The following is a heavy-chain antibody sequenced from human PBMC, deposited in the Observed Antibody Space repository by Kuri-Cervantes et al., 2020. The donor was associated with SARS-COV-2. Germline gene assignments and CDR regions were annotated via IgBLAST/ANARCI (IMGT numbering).Heavy chain of an antibody. Sequence: GGSLRLSCAASGFSLSRYTMNWVRQAPGKALEWVSSISGSGSYIYYADSVKGRFTISKESGENSLYLHMNSLRGEDTAVYYCARDHTKRWPINSYFDYWGQGTLVTVSS. D-gene: IGHD5-24*01. CDR2: ISGSGSYI. V-gene: IGHV3-21*01. CDR1: GFSLSRYT. CDR3: ARDHTKRWPINSYFDY. J-gene: IGHJ4*02.